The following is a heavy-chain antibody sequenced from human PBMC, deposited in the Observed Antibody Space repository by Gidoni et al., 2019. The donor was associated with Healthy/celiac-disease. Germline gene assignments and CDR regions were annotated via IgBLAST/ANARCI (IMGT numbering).Heavy chain of an antibody. Sequence: QVQLVQSGAEVKKPGASVKASCKASGHTFTSYDINWVRQATGQGLEWMGWMNPNSGNTGYAQKFQGRVTMTRNTSISTAYKELSSLRSEDTAVYYCARGRLWFREYYYYGMDVWGQGTTITVSS. CDR3: ARGRLWFREYYYYGMDV. V-gene: IGHV1-8*02. D-gene: IGHD3-10*01. CDR1: GHTFTSYD. J-gene: IGHJ6*02. CDR2: MNPNSGNT.